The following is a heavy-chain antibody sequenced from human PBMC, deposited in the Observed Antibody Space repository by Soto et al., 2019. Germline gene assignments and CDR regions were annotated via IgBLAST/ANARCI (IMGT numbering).Heavy chain of an antibody. CDR2: IYSGGGT. CDR3: VRSHYVEFLRWPLFAP. D-gene: IGHD3-3*02. CDR1: GFTVSTNY. J-gene: IGHJ5*02. V-gene: IGHV3-66*01. Sequence: GGSLRLSCAVSGFTVSTNYMSWVRQAPGKGLEWVSVIYSGGGTNYADSVKGRFTISRDNSKNTLYLQMNSLRVEDTAFFYCVRSHYVEFLRWPLFAPWGPGTLVTVSS.